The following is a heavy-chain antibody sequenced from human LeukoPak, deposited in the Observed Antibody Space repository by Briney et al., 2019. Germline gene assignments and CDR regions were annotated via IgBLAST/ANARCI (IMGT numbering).Heavy chain of an antibody. D-gene: IGHD1-26*01. CDR2: ISSSGSAI. CDR1: GFTFSSYE. J-gene: IGHJ4*02. Sequence: GGSLRLSCAASGFTFSSYEMNWVRQAPGKGLEWVSYISSSGSAIYYADSVKGRFTISRDNAKNSLYLQMNSLRAEDTAVYYCARLIGYYPAFDYWGQGTLVTVPS. V-gene: IGHV3-48*03. CDR3: ARLIGYYPAFDY.